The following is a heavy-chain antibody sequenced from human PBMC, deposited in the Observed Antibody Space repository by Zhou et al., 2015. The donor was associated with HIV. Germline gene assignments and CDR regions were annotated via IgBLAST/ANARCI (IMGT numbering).Heavy chain of an antibody. Sequence: VNLVQSGPEVERPGASVNIFCKASGYTFTYNSIHWVRQAPGQGLEWMGVINPDGAVTSYAPKFQGRVTITADESTSTAYMELSSLRSEDTAVYYCARGLSSSYWGQGTLVTVSS. D-gene: IGHD6-19*01. V-gene: IGHV1-46*01. CDR2: INPDGAVT. J-gene: IGHJ4*02. CDR1: GYTFTYNS. CDR3: ARGLSSSY.